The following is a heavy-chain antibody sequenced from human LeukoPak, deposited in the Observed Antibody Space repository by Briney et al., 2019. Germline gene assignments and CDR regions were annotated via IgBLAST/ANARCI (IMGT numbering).Heavy chain of an antibody. J-gene: IGHJ4*02. CDR3: ARSGSYAGDY. D-gene: IGHD1-26*01. V-gene: IGHV3-30*02. CDR1: GFPFSSYG. CDR2: IRNDGSNK. Sequence: PGGSLKLSCAASGFPFSSYGMHWVRQAPGKGLEWVAFIRNDGSNKYYADSVKGRFTISRDNSKNTLYLQMNSLRAEDTAVYYCARSGSYAGDYWGQGTLVTVSS.